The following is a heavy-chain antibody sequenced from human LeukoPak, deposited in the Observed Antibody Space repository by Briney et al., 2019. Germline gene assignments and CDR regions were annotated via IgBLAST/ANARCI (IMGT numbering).Heavy chain of an antibody. J-gene: IGHJ6*03. CDR2: IYYSGST. V-gene: IGHV4-59*01. CDR1: GGSISSYY. Sequence: SETLSLTCTVSGGSISSYYWSWIRQPPGEGLEWIGYIYYSGSTNYNPSLKSRVTISVDTSKNQFSLKLSSVTAADPAVYYCARSISDPPYDYYYMDVWGKGTTVTVSS. CDR3: ARSISDPPYDYYYMDV. D-gene: IGHD2-21*01.